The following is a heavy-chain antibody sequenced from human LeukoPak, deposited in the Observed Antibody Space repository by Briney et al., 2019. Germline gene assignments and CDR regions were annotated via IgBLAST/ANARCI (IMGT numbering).Heavy chain of an antibody. J-gene: IGHJ4*02. Sequence: ASVKVSCKASGYTFTSYGISWVRQAPGQGLEWMGWISAYNGNTNYAQKLQGRVTMTTDTSTSTAYMELRSLRSDDTAVYYSARDIDIVVVVAATDYWGQGTLVTVSS. D-gene: IGHD2-15*01. CDR3: ARDIDIVVVVAATDY. CDR2: ISAYNGNT. CDR1: GYTFTSYG. V-gene: IGHV1-18*01.